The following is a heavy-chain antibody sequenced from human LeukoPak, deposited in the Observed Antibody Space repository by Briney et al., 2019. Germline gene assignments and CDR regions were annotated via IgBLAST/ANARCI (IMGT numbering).Heavy chain of an antibody. Sequence: SETLSLTCAVSGGSISSGGYSWSWIRQPAGKGLEWIGYIYHSGSTYYNPSLKSRVTISVDRSKNQFSLKLSSVTAADTAVYYCARMGYYYGSGSPRVYYYGMDVWGQGTTVTVSS. D-gene: IGHD3-10*01. V-gene: IGHV4-30-2*01. J-gene: IGHJ6*02. CDR3: ARMGYYYGSGSPRVYYYGMDV. CDR2: IYHSGST. CDR1: GGSISSGGYS.